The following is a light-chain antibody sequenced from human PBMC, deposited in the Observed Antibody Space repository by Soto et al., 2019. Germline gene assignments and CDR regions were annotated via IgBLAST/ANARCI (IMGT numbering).Light chain of an antibody. CDR2: DAS. Sequence: EIVLTQSPATLSLSPGEIATLSCRASQSVSSYLAWYQQKPGQAPRLLIYDASNRATGIPARFSGSGSGTDFTLTISSLEPEDFAVYYCQQRSNWTFGQGTRLEIK. V-gene: IGKV3-11*01. CDR1: QSVSSY. J-gene: IGKJ5*01. CDR3: QQRSNWT.